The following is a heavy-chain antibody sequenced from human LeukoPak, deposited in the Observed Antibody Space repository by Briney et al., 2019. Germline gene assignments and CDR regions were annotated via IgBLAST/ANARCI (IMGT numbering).Heavy chain of an antibody. J-gene: IGHJ3*02. V-gene: IGHV3-21*01. CDR2: ISSSSSYI. CDR3: ASGHIVGATWNAFDI. D-gene: IGHD1-26*01. CDR1: GFTFSSYG. Sequence: PGGSLRLSCAASGFTFSSYGMHWVRQAPGKGLEWVASISSSSSYIYYADSLKGRFTISRDNAKNSLYLQMNSLRAEDTAVYYCASGHIVGATWNAFDIWGQGTMVTVSS.